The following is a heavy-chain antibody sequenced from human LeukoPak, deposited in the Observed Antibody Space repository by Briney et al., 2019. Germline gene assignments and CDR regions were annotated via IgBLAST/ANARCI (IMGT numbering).Heavy chain of an antibody. Sequence: PGGSLRLSCAASGFTFSSYAMHWVRQAPGKGLEWVAVISYYGSNKYYADSVKGRFTISRDNSKNTLYLQMNSLRAEDTAAYYCARGIVDTAMAGAFDIWGQGTMVTVSS. J-gene: IGHJ3*02. CDR3: ARGIVDTAMAGAFDI. CDR1: GFTFSSYA. D-gene: IGHD5-18*01. CDR2: ISYYGSNK. V-gene: IGHV3-30-3*01.